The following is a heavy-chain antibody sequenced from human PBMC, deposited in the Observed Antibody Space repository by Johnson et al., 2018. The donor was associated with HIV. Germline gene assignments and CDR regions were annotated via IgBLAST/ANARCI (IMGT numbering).Heavy chain of an antibody. Sequence: VQVVESGGGLVQPGGSLRLSCAASGFTFSSYAMSWVRQAPGKGLEWVSAISGSGGSTYYADSVKGRFTISRDNSKNTRYLQMNLLRAEDPAVYYWAKDNYYYDSSGYYPDAFDIWGQGTMVTVSS. CDR1: GFTFSSYA. D-gene: IGHD3-22*01. CDR3: AKDNYYYDSSGYYPDAFDI. J-gene: IGHJ3*02. V-gene: IGHV3-23*04. CDR2: ISGSGGST.